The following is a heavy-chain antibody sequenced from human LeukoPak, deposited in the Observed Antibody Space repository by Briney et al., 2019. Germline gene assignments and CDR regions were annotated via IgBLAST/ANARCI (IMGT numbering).Heavy chain of an antibody. J-gene: IGHJ4*02. CDR2: INPNSGGT. CDR3: ARAPRGYSYGFDY. CDR1: GYTFTGYY. V-gene: IGHV1-2*04. Sequence: ASVKVSCKASGYTFTGYYMDWVRQAPGQGLEWMGWINPNSGGTNYAQKFQGWVTMTRDTSISTAYMELSRLRSDDTAVYYCARAPRGYSYGFDYWGQGTLVTVSS. D-gene: IGHD5-18*01.